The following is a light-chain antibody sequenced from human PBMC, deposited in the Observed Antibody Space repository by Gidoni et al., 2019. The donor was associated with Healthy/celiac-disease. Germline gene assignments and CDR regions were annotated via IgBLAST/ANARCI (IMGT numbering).Light chain of an antibody. CDR3: QQYGSSPFT. V-gene: IGKV3-20*01. CDR1: QSVSSSY. Sequence: SQSVSSSYLAWYQQKPGQAPRLLIYGASSRATGIPDRFSGSGSGTDFTLTISRLEPEDFAVYYCQQYGSSPFTFGPGTKVDIK. J-gene: IGKJ3*01. CDR2: GAS.